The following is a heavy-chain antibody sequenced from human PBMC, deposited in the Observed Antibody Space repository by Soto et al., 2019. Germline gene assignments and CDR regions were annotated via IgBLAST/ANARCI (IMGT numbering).Heavy chain of an antibody. CDR1: GFTFSSYG. CDR2: IWYDGSNK. CDR3: ARWIQLWSYYYYGMDV. D-gene: IGHD5-18*01. Sequence: QVQLVESGGGVVQPGRSLRLSCAASGFTFSSYGMHWVRQAPGKGLEWVAVIWYDGSNKYYADSVKGRFTISRDNSKNTLYLQMNGLRAEDTAVYYCARWIQLWSYYYYGMDVWGQGTTVTVSS. J-gene: IGHJ6*02. V-gene: IGHV3-33*01.